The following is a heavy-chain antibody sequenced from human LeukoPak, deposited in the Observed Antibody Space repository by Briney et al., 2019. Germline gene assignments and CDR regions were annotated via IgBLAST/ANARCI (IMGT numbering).Heavy chain of an antibody. V-gene: IGHV4-34*01. CDR3: AREGNYGGNEVVYY. D-gene: IGHD4-23*01. Sequence: PSETLSLTCAVYGGSFSGYYWSWIRQPPGKGLEWIGEITHSGSTNYNPSLKSRVTISVDTSKNQFSLKLSSVTAADTAVYYCAREGNYGGNEVVYYWGQGTRVTVSS. CDR1: GGSFSGYY. CDR2: ITHSGST. J-gene: IGHJ4*02.